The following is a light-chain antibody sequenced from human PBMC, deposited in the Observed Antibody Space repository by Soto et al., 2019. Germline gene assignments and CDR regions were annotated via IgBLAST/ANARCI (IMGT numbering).Light chain of an antibody. CDR1: QIVGSY. CDR2: DTS. CDR3: QQRNDWPWT. J-gene: IGKJ1*01. V-gene: IGKV3-11*01. Sequence: EILLTKSPATLSLSPGERATFSCSPSQIVGSYVAWYQHKPGKGPRLLIYDTSDRATGVTARFSGSGSGTDFTLTISGLEPEDFAVYYCQQRNDWPWTFGEGTKVDIK.